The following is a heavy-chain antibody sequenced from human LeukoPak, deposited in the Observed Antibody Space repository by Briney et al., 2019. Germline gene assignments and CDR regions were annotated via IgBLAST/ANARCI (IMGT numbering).Heavy chain of an antibody. D-gene: IGHD3-10*01. Sequence: PSETLSLTCAVYGGSFSGYYWSWIRQPPGKGLEWIGEINHSGSTNYNPSLKSRVTISVDTSKNQFSLKLSSVTAADTAVYYCARGDTVRGGHDYWGQEPWSPSPQ. CDR3: ARGDTVRGGHDY. CDR1: GGSFSGYY. CDR2: INHSGST. V-gene: IGHV4-34*01. J-gene: IGHJ4*01.